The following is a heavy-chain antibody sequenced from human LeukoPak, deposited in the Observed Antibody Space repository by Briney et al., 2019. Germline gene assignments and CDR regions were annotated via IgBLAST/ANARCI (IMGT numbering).Heavy chain of an antibody. D-gene: IGHD3-9*01. CDR2: ITISSSDI. CDR3: ARGDYDILTGYFPWAFDI. CDR1: GFTFSSYS. Sequence: GGSLRLSCAASGFTFSSYSMNWVRQAPGKGLEWVSSITISSSDIYYADSVKGRFTISRDNAKNSLYLQMNSLRAEDTAVYYCARGDYDILTGYFPWAFDIWGQGTMVTVSS. J-gene: IGHJ3*02. V-gene: IGHV3-21*01.